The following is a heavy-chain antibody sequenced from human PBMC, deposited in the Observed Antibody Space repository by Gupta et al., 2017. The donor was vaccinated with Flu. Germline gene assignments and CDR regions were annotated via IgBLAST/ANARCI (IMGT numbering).Heavy chain of an antibody. J-gene: IGHJ4*02. D-gene: IGHD6-13*01. CDR2: ISSSGSTI. CDR1: GFTFSSYE. Sequence: EVQLVESGGGLVQPGGSLRLSCAASGFTFSSYEMNWARQAPGKGLEWVSYISSSGSTIYYADSVKGRFTISRDNAKNSLYLQMNSLRAEDTAVYYCARDSKGGSWYLGYWGQGTLVTVSS. CDR3: ARDSKGGSWYLGY. V-gene: IGHV3-48*03.